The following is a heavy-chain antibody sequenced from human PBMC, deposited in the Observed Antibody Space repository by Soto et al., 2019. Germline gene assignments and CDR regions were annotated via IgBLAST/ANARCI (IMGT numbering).Heavy chain of an antibody. CDR2: IYSSGST. J-gene: IGHJ5*01. D-gene: IGHD3-3*01. CDR1: GGAINSYY. V-gene: IGHV4-4*07. Sequence: SETLSHTCTVSGGAINSYYWTSIRQPAGKGLEWIGRIYSSGSTKYNPSLQSRVTMSLDTSKNQFSLRLTSVTAADTAVDYCARGKRFYAWVESWG. CDR3: ARGKRFYAWVES.